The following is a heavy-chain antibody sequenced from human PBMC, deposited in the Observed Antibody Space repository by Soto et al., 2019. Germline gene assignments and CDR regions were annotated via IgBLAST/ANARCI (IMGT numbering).Heavy chain of an antibody. CDR2: ISGSGVST. Sequence: PGGSLRLSCAASGFTFSRHAMSWVRQAPGKGLEWVSAISGSGVSTYYADSVKGRFTISRDNSKNTLYLQMNSLRAEDTAVYYCAKSPGMYYYDSSGYYHYDYWGQGTLVTVSS. CDR3: AKSPGMYYYDSSGYYHYDY. V-gene: IGHV3-23*01. CDR1: GFTFSRHA. D-gene: IGHD3-22*01. J-gene: IGHJ4*02.